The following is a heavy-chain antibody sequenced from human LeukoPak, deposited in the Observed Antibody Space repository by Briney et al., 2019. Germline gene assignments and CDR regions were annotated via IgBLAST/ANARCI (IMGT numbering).Heavy chain of an antibody. D-gene: IGHD3-22*01. CDR1: GYTFTSYY. CDR2: MNPNSGNT. Sequence: ASVKVSCKASGYTFTSYYINWVRQATGHGLEWMGWMNPNSGNTGYAQKFQGRVTMTRNTSISTAYMELSSLRSEDTAVYYCARGAPFQYYYDSSGYSLGSWGQGTLVTVSS. V-gene: IGHV1-8*01. J-gene: IGHJ5*02. CDR3: ARGAPFQYYYDSSGYSLGS.